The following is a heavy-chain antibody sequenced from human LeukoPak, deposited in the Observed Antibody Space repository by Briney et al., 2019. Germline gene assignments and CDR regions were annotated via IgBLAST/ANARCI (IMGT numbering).Heavy chain of an antibody. J-gene: IGHJ4*02. D-gene: IGHD1-26*01. CDR3: ARSGDY. CDR2: ITSSGNII. Sequence: GGSLRLSCAASGFTFSSYEMNWVRQAPGKGLEWVSYITSSGNIIYYADSVKGRFTISGDNAKNSLYLQMNSLRAEDTALYYCARSGDYWGQGTLVTVSS. V-gene: IGHV3-48*03. CDR1: GFTFSSYE.